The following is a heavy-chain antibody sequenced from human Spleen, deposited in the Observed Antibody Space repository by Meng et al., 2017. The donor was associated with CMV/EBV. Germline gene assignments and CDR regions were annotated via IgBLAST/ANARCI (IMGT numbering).Heavy chain of an antibody. Sequence: SCKASEYPFGGYFLPWVRQAPGQRLEWVGWINPKSGVTNYAQKFQRRVTMTTDTSIRTVYMDLTSLTSDDTAIFYCARDLGVGAAGYWGQGTLVTVSS. CDR3: ARDLGVGAAGY. CDR1: EYPFGGYF. CDR2: INPKSGVT. J-gene: IGHJ4*02. D-gene: IGHD3-3*01. V-gene: IGHV1-2*02.